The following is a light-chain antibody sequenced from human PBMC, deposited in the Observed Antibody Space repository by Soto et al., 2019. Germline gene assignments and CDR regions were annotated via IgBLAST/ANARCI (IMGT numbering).Light chain of an antibody. Sequence: EIVLTQSPATLSLSPGERATLSCRASQSASSYLAWYQQKPGQAPRLLIYDASHRATGIPARFSGSGSETVFPLAISRLEPEDFAVYYGQQRGNWPFTFGPETKVDIK. CDR3: QQRGNWPFT. J-gene: IGKJ3*01. CDR1: QSASSY. V-gene: IGKV3-11*01. CDR2: DAS.